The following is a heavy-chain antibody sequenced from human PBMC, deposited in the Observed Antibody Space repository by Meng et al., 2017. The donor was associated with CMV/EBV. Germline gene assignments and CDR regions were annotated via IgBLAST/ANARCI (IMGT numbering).Heavy chain of an antibody. CDR1: GYTFTSYY. J-gene: IGHJ3*02. CDR2: INPSGGST. Sequence: ASVKVSCKASGYTFTSYYMLWVRQAPGQGREWMGIINPSGGSTSYAQKFQGRVTMTRDTTTSTVYMELSSLRSEDTAVYYCAISERAYYDILTGYYNVAFDIWGQGTMVTVSS. D-gene: IGHD3-9*01. V-gene: IGHV1-46*01. CDR3: AISERAYYDILTGYYNVAFDI.